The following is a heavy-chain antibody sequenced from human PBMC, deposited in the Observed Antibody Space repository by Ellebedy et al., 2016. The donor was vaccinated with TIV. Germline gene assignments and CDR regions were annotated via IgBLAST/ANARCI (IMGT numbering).Heavy chain of an antibody. J-gene: IGHJ4*02. CDR3: ARVGGSGSYRYFDY. CDR2: IDTNTGNP. V-gene: IGHV7-4-1*02. CDR1: GYTFTTYS. Sequence: AASVKVSCKASGYTFTTYSINWMRQAPGQGLEWMGWIDTNTGNPTYAQGFTGRFVFSLDTSVSTAYLQISSLKAEDTAVYYCARVGGSGSYRYFDYWGQGTLVTVSS. D-gene: IGHD3-10*01.